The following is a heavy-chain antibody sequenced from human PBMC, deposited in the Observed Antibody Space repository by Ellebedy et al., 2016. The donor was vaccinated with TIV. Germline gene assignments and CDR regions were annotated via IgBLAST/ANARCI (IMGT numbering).Heavy chain of an antibody. V-gene: IGHV3-23*01. CDR2: ISGSGGST. Sequence: GESLKISXAASGFTFSSYAMSWVRQAPGKGLEWVSAISGSGGSTYYADSVKGRFTISRDNSKNTLYLQMNSLRAEDTAVYYCSKGVRGLRLDDYYFDYWGQGTLVTVSS. CDR3: SKGVRGLRLDDYYFDY. J-gene: IGHJ4*02. D-gene: IGHD3-10*01. CDR1: GFTFSSYA.